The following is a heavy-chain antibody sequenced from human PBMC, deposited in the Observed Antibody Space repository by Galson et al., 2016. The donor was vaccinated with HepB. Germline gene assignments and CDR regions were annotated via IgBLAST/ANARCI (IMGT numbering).Heavy chain of an antibody. J-gene: IGHJ4*02. Sequence: CAISGDSVSHTNAGWYWIRQSPSRGLECLGRTFYRSNWQNDYAESVTSRISINADTARNEISLHLRSVTPEDTGVYYCARSYLLGRGFGWWGPGTPGTVSS. CDR1: GDSVSHTNAG. D-gene: IGHD3-10*01. CDR2: TFYRSNWQN. V-gene: IGHV6-1*01. CDR3: ARSYLLGRGFGW.